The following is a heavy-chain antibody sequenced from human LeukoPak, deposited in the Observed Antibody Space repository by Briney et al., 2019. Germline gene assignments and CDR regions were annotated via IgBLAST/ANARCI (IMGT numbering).Heavy chain of an antibody. D-gene: IGHD2-15*01. J-gene: IGHJ3*02. CDR3: ALPHDSSGSSLGPMPI. Sequence: PGGSLRLSCAASGFTFDDYGMSWVRQAPGKGLEWVSAISGSGGSTYYADSVKGRFTISRDNSKNTLYLQMNSLRAEDTAVYYCALPHDSSGSSLGPMPIWGQGTMVTVSS. CDR2: ISGSGGST. V-gene: IGHV3-23*01. CDR1: GFTFDDYG.